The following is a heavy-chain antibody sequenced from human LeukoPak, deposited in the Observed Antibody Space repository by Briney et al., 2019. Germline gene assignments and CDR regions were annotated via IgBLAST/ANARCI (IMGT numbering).Heavy chain of an antibody. D-gene: IGHD4-17*01. J-gene: IGHJ4*02. Sequence: SVKVSCKASGGTFSSYAISWVRQAPGQGLEWMGGIIPIFGTANYAQKFQGRVTITADKSTSTAYMELSSLRSEDTAVYYCARAYDYGDYVGYYFDYWGQGTLVTVSA. CDR3: ARAYDYGDYVGYYFDY. CDR2: IIPIFGTA. V-gene: IGHV1-69*06. CDR1: GGTFSSYA.